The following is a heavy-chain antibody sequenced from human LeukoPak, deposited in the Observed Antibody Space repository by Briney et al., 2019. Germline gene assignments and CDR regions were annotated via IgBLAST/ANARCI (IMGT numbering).Heavy chain of an antibody. D-gene: IGHD4-17*01. J-gene: IGHJ4*02. Sequence: PGRSLRLSCADSGFTFNSYGMHWVRQAPGKGLEWVAVISYDGSNKYYADSVKGRFTISGDNSKNTLYLQMNSLRAEDTAVYYCAKDRAHDYGDYTYGTFDYWGQGTLVTVSS. CDR2: ISYDGSNK. V-gene: IGHV3-30*18. CDR3: AKDRAHDYGDYTYGTFDY. CDR1: GFTFNSYG.